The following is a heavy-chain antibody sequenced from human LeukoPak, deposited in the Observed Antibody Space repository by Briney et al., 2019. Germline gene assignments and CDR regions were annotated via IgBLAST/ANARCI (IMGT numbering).Heavy chain of an antibody. V-gene: IGHV3-9*01. CDR3: AELGITMIGGV. D-gene: IGHD3-10*02. Sequence: SLRLSCAASGFTFDDYAMHWVRQAPGKGLEWVSGISWNSGSIGYADSVKGRFTISRDNAKNSLYLQMNSLRAEDTAVYYCAELGITMIGGVWGKGTTVTIPS. CDR2: ISWNSGSI. J-gene: IGHJ6*04. CDR1: GFTFDDYA.